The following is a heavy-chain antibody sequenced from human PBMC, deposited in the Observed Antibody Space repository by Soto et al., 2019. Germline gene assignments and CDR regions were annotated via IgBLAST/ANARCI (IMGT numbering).Heavy chain of an antibody. V-gene: IGHV4-59*08. CDR2: VYDSGKT. Sequence: QVQLQESGPGLVKPSETLSLTCTVSGASISTYYWSWIRQPPGKELEWIGYVYDSGKTGYNPSLKSRVTISEDTSKNQFSLNLSSVTAADTAVYFCARRYSGGGWIFDYWGQGTLVTVSS. CDR1: GASISTYY. CDR3: ARRYSGGGWIFDY. J-gene: IGHJ4*02. D-gene: IGHD6-19*01.